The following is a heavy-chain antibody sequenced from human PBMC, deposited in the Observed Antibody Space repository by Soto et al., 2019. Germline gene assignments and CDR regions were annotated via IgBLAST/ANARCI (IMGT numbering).Heavy chain of an antibody. CDR1: GFTFSSYW. CDR2: INSDGSST. D-gene: IGHD2-15*01. Sequence: GSLRLSCADSGFTFSSYWMHWVRQAPGKGLVWVSRINSDGSSTSYADSVKGRFTISRDNAKNTLYLQMNSLRAEDTAVYYCVRTSLVVAAATREDYWGQGTLVTVSS. V-gene: IGHV3-74*01. J-gene: IGHJ4*02. CDR3: VRTSLVVAAATREDY.